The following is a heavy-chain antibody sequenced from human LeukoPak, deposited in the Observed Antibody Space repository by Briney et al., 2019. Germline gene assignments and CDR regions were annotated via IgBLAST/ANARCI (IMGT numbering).Heavy chain of an antibody. CDR2: VSGSGHST. V-gene: IGHV3-23*01. J-gene: IGHJ6*03. Sequence: GGSLRLSCAASGFTFSIYAMSWVRQAPGKGLEWVSTVSGSGHSTFYADSVKGRFTISRDNAKNSLYLQMNSLRAEDTAVYYCARAQGIAARTENGYPPLYYYYMDVWGKGTTVTVSS. CDR1: GFTFSIYA. CDR3: ARAQGIAARTENGYPPLYYYYMDV. D-gene: IGHD6-13*01.